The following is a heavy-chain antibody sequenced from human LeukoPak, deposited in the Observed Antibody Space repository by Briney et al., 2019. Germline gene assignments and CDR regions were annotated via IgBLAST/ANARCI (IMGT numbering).Heavy chain of an antibody. V-gene: IGHV4-34*01. CDR3: ARHGRRRANRAYYYYMDV. Sequence: PSETLSLTCAVYGGSFSGYYWSWIRQPPGKGLEWIGEINHSGSTNYNPSLKSRVTISVDTSKNQFSLKLSSVTAADTAVYYCARHGRRRANRAYYYYMDVWGKGTTVTISS. J-gene: IGHJ6*03. CDR2: INHSGST. D-gene: IGHD2/OR15-2a*01. CDR1: GGSFSGYY.